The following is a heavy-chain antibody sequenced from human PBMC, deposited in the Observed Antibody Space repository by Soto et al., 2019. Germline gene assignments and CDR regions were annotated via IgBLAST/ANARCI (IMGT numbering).Heavy chain of an antibody. CDR2: ISGSGGST. D-gene: IGHD3-22*01. V-gene: IGHV3-23*01. CDR1: GFTFSSYA. Sequence: GGSLRLSCAASGFTFSSYAMSWVRQAPGKGLEWVSAISGSGGSTYYADSVKGRFTISRDNSKNTLYLQMNSLRAEDTAAYYCAKDYYDSSGYSGSNDAFDIWGQGTMVTVSS. J-gene: IGHJ3*02. CDR3: AKDYYDSSGYSGSNDAFDI.